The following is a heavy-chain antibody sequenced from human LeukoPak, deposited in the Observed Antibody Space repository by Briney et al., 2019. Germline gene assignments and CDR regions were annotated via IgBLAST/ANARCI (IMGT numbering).Heavy chain of an antibody. Sequence: PSETLSLTCTVSGGAISSYYWSWIRQPPGKGLEWIGYIYYSGSTNYNPSLKSRVTISVDTSKNQFSLKLSSVTAADTAVYYCARGYVTGALFDYWGQGTLVTVSS. J-gene: IGHJ4*02. CDR3: ARGYVTGALFDY. V-gene: IGHV4-59*01. CDR1: GGAISSYY. CDR2: IYYSGST. D-gene: IGHD3-16*01.